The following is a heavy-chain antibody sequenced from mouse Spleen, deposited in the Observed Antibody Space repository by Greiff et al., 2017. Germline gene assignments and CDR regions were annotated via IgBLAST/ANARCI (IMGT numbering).Heavy chain of an antibody. V-gene: IGHV1S81*02. CDR3: ARSNPYSDY. CDR1: GYTFTSYW. J-gene: IGHJ2*01. Sequence: QVQLQQPGAELVKPGASVKLSCKASGYTFTSYWMHWVKQRPGQGLEWIGEINPSNGRTNYNEKFKSKATLTVDKSSSTAYMQLSSLTSEDSAVYYCARSNPYSDYWGQGTTLTVSS. CDR2: INPSNGRT.